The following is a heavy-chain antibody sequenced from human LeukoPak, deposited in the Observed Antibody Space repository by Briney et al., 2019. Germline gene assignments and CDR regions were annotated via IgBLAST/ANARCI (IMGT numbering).Heavy chain of an antibody. Sequence: GGSLRLSCAASGFTFSGSTVHWVRLASGKGLDWVGHIRTKANNYATAYAASVKGRFTISRDDSKNTAYLQMNSLKIEDTAVYYCSRHEALPGDYWGQGTLVTVSS. CDR1: GFTFSGST. D-gene: IGHD2-21*02. CDR3: SRHEALPGDY. V-gene: IGHV3-73*01. CDR2: IRTKANNYAT. J-gene: IGHJ4*02.